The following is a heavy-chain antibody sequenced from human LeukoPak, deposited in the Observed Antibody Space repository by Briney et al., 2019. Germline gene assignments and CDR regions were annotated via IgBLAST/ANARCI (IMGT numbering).Heavy chain of an antibody. CDR1: GFTFSSYW. CDR2: INHSGST. J-gene: IGHJ6*03. CDR3: ARASPTGPGTDYYYYYMDV. Sequence: GSLRLSCAASGFTFSSYWMSWVRQPPGKGLEWIGEINHSGSTNYNPSLKSRVTISVDTSKNQFSLKLSSVTAADTAVYYCARASPTGPGTDYYYYYMDVWGKGTTVTISS. V-gene: IGHV4-34*01. D-gene: IGHD1-1*01.